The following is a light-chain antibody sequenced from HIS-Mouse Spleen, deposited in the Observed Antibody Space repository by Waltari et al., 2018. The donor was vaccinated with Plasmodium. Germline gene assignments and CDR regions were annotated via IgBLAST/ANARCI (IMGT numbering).Light chain of an antibody. Sequence: QSALTQPRSVSGSPGQSVTIPCTGTSCDVGGYNYVTWYQQHPGKAPKLMIYDVSKRPSGVPDRFSGSKSGNTASLTISGLQAEDEADYYCCSYAGSYTLVFGGGTKLTVL. CDR1: SCDVGGYNY. V-gene: IGLV2-11*01. CDR3: CSYAGSYTLV. CDR2: DVS. J-gene: IGLJ2*01.